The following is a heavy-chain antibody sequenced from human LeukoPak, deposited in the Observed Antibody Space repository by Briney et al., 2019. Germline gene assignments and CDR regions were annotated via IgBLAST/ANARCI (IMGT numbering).Heavy chain of an antibody. D-gene: IGHD2-21*02. CDR2: IRSKAYGGTT. CDR3: TRDRCGGDCYSDY. V-gene: IGHV3-49*03. Sequence: GRSLRLSCTASGFTFGDYAMSWLRQAPGKGLEWVGFIRSKAYGGTTEYAASVKGRFTISRDDSKSIAYLQMNSLKTEDTAVYYCTRDRCGGDCYSDYWGQGTLVTVSS. CDR1: GFTFGDYA. J-gene: IGHJ4*02.